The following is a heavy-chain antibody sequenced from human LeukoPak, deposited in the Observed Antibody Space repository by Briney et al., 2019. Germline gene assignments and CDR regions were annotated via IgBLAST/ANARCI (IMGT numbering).Heavy chain of an antibody. CDR2: IYTSGST. J-gene: IGHJ4*02. D-gene: IGHD3-10*01. CDR3: ARAPAPPSGVTDYYFDY. V-gene: IGHV4-4*07. CDR1: GGSISSYY. Sequence: SETLSLTCTVSGGSISSYYWSWIRQPAGKGLEWIGRIYTSGSTNYNPSLKSRVTMSVDTSKNQFSLQLNSVTPEDTAVYYCARAPAPPSGVTDYYFDYWGQGTLVTVSS.